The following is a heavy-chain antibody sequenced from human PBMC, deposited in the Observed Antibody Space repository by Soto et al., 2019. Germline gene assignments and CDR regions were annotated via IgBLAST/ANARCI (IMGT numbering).Heavy chain of an antibody. D-gene: IGHD6-25*01. CDR1: GGSLSSYY. J-gene: IGHJ4*02. CDR2: IYYSGST. CDR3: ARTCGSTNDY. V-gene: IGHV4-59*01. Sequence: QVQLQESGPGLVKPSETLSLTCVVSGGSLSSYYWSWIRQPPGKGLEWIGYIYYSGSTNYNPSLKSPVTISVDTAKNQFSLKLSSVTAADTAVYYCARTCGSTNDYWGRGTLVTVSS.